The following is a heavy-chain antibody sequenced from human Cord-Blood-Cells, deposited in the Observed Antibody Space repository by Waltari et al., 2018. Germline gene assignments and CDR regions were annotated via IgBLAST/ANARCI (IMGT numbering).Heavy chain of an antibody. CDR1: GGSISSSSYY. V-gene: IGHV4-39*01. CDR3: ARQVLGISGIGVAFDI. CDR2: IHYSGST. J-gene: IGHJ3*02. Sequence: QLQLQESGPGLVKPSETLSLTCTVSGGSISSSSYYWGWIRQPPGKGLEWIGSIHYSGSTYYNPSLKSRVTISVDTSKNQFSLKLSSVTAADTAVYYCARQVLGISGIGVAFDIWGQGTMVTVSS. D-gene: IGHD7-27*01.